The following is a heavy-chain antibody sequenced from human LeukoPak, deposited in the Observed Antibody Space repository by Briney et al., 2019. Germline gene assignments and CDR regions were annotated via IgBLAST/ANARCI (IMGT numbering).Heavy chain of an antibody. V-gene: IGHV4-61*02. CDR3: ASAKFDSSTYYPEDS. J-gene: IGHJ4*02. D-gene: IGHD3-22*01. Sequence: SQTLSLNCTVCGGSISSGSYYWSWIRQPAGKGLEWIGRIYTSGSTNYNPSLKSRVTISVDTSKNQFSLKLSSVTAADTAVYYCASAKFDSSTYYPEDSWGQGTLVTVSS. CDR2: IYTSGST. CDR1: GGSISSGSYY.